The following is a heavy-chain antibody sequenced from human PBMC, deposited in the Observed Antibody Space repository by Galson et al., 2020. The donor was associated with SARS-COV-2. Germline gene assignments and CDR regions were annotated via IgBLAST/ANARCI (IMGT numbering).Heavy chain of an antibody. D-gene: IGHD3-22*01. Sequence: ASEKVSCKVSGYTLTELSMHWVRQAPGKGLEWMGGFDPEDGETIYAQKFQGRVTMTEDTSTDTAYMELSSLRSEDTAVYYCAVSSGYSPYFDYWGQGTLVTVSS. CDR3: AVSSGYSPYFDY. CDR2: FDPEDGET. V-gene: IGHV1-24*01. CDR1: GYTLTELS. J-gene: IGHJ4*02.